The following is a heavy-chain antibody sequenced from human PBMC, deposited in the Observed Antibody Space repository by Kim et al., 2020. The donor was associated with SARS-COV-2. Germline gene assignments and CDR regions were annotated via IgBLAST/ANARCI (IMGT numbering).Heavy chain of an antibody. J-gene: IGHJ5*02. CDR1: GYTFTSYG. Sequence: ASVKVSCKASGYTFTSYGISWVRQAPGQGLEWMGWISAYNGNTNYAQKLQGRVTMTTDTSTSTAYMELRSLRSDDTAVYYCARDGVDIVVVVAATWFDPWGQGTLVTVSS. CDR3: ARDGVDIVVVVAATWFDP. CDR2: ISAYNGNT. D-gene: IGHD2-15*01. V-gene: IGHV1-18*04.